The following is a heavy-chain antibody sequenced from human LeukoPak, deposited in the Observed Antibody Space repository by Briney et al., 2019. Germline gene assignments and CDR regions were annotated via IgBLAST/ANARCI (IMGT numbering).Heavy chain of an antibody. CDR2: MNPNSGDT. D-gene: IGHD1-20*01. J-gene: IGHJ4*02. V-gene: IGHV1-8*01. Sequence: ASVKVSCKASGYTFTSYDINWVRQATGQGLEWMGWMNPNSGDTGYAQKFQGRVTMTRNTSISTAYMELSSLRSEGTAVYYCARGITLLSAFDYWGQGTLVTVSS. CDR1: GYTFTSYD. CDR3: ARGITLLSAFDY.